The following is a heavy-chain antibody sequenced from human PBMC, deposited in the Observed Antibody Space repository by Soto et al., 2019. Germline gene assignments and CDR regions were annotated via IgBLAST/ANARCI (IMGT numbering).Heavy chain of an antibody. V-gene: IGHV3-23*01. CDR1: GFTFNNYA. Sequence: EVQLFESGGGLVQPGGSLRLSCAASGFTFNNYAMTWVRQAPGKGLEWVSANSGGGDTTSYADSVKGRFTVSRDGSKNTLYLQMSSLRAEDTALYYCAKGRGGSGSLTPRVDFWGQGTLVTVSS. CDR3: AKGRGGSGSLTPRVDF. CDR2: NSGGGDTT. D-gene: IGHD3-10*01. J-gene: IGHJ4*02.